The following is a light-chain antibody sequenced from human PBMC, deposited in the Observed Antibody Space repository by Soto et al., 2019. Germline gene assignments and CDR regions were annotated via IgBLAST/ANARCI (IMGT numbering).Light chain of an antibody. CDR2: KAS. J-gene: IGKJ1*01. V-gene: IGKV1-5*03. CDR1: QSISSW. CDR3: QQYNSYAWT. Sequence: DIQMTQSTSTLSASVGDRVTITCRASQSISSWLAWYQQKPGKAPKLLIYKASSLESGVPSRFSGSGSGTEFTLTISSLQPDDFATYYCQQYNSYAWTFGRGTKVEIK.